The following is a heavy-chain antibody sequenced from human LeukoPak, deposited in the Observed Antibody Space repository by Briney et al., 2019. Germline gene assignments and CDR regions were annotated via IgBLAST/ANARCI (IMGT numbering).Heavy chain of an antibody. Sequence: PGRSLRLSCAVSGFTFSSYGMHWVRQAPGKGLEWVAVISYDGSNKYYADSVKGRFTISRDNSKNTLYLQMGSLRAEDMAVYYCARGRCSSTSCPFDYWGQGTLVTVSS. J-gene: IGHJ4*02. D-gene: IGHD2-2*01. CDR1: GFTFSSYG. CDR2: ISYDGSNK. CDR3: ARGRCSSTSCPFDY. V-gene: IGHV3-30*03.